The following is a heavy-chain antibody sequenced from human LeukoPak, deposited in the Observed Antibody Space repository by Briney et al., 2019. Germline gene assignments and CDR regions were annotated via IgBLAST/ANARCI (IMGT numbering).Heavy chain of an antibody. CDR3: ARGPYSYDSSGAFDI. Sequence: SETLSLTCTVSVDSMFGSYWSWIRQPPGGGLEWIGYIYDTGRTKYSPSLKSRVTISVDTSKNQFSLKLSSVTAADTAVYFCARGPYSYDSSGAFDIWGQGTMVTVSS. D-gene: IGHD3-22*01. CDR2: IYDTGRT. CDR1: VDSMFGSY. J-gene: IGHJ3*02. V-gene: IGHV4-4*09.